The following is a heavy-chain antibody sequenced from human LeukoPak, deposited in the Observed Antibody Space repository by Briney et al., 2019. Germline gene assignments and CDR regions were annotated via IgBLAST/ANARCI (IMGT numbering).Heavy chain of an antibody. CDR1: GGSISSYY. CDR3: ARLPSDSGSYLIDY. V-gene: IGHV4-59*08. J-gene: IGHJ4*02. CDR2: IYYSGST. Sequence: SETLSLTCTVSGGSISSYYWSWIRQPPGKGLEWIGYIYYSGSTNYNPSLKSRVTISVDTSKNQFSLKLSSVTAADTAVYYCARLPSDSGSYLIDYWGLGTLVTVSS. D-gene: IGHD1-26*01.